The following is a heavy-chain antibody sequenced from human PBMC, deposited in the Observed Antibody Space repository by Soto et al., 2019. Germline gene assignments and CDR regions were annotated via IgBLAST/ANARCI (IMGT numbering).Heavy chain of an antibody. V-gene: IGHV3-11*06. Sequence: VQLEESGGGLVKPGESLRLACAASGFNFTDFYMSWIRQAPGKGLEWISNISSSSSYTDYAESVKGRFTISRDNAKSTLYLQMNSLRAEDTAVYYCARDDPIVTSRPKDAFDFWGQGIMVTVSS. CDR2: ISSSSSYT. J-gene: IGHJ3*01. CDR1: GFNFTDFY. D-gene: IGHD4-4*01. CDR3: ARDDPIVTSRPKDAFDF.